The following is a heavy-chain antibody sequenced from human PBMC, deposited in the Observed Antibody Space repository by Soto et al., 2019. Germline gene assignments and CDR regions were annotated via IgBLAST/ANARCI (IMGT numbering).Heavy chain of an antibody. CDR3: ARGGVHYYDNSFDY. J-gene: IGHJ4*02. CDR2: IKQDGSER. D-gene: IGHD3-22*01. V-gene: IGHV3-7*03. Sequence: EVLLVESGGGLVQPGGSVRLSCAASGFSLIPYWMSWVRQAPGKGLEWVANIKQDGSERNYVNSVKGRFTISRDNAKNSFYLEMNSLRAEDTAVYYCARGGVHYYDNSFDYWGQGTLVNDSS. CDR1: GFSLIPYW.